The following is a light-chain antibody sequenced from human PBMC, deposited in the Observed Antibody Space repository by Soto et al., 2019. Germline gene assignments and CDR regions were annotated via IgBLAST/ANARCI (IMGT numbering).Light chain of an antibody. Sequence: QSALTQPASVSGSPGQSISISCTGTNSDIGTHNSVSWYRQHPGKAPKLIIYEVSKWPSGISNRFSGSKSANTASLTISGLQADDEADYFCASNTPTWVFGGGTKLTVL. V-gene: IGLV2-14*03. CDR3: ASNTPTWV. J-gene: IGLJ3*02. CDR2: EVS. CDR1: NSDIGTHNS.